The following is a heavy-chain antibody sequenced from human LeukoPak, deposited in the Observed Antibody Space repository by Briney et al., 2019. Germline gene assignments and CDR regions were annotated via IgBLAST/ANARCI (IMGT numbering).Heavy chain of an antibody. CDR3: ARDRTTYYYGSGSYNY. D-gene: IGHD3-10*01. CDR1: GGSVSSSSYY. CDR2: IYYSGST. J-gene: IGHJ4*02. V-gene: IGHV4-39*07. Sequence: SETLSLTCTVSGGSVSSSSYYWGWIRQPPGKGLEWIGSIYYSGSTYYNPSLKSRVTISVDTSNNQFSLKLSSVTAADTAVYYCARDRTTYYYGSGSYNYWGQGTLVTVSS.